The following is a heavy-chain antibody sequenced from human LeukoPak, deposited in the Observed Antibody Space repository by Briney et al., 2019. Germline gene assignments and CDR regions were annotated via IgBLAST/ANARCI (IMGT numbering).Heavy chain of an antibody. V-gene: IGHV4-61*02. D-gene: IGHD2-2*01. CDR2: IYTSGST. J-gene: IGHJ6*03. Sequence: PSQTLSLTCTVSGDSVRSGSYYWNWIRQPAGKGLEWIGRIYTSGSTNYNPSLKSRVTMSVDTSKNQFSLKLSSVTAADTAVYYCARVVVVPAARNQELYYMDVWGKGTTVTVSS. CDR1: GDSVRSGSYY. CDR3: ARVVVVPAARNQELYYMDV.